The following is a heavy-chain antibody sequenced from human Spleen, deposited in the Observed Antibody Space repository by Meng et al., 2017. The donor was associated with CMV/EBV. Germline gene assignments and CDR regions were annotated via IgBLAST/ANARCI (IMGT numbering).Heavy chain of an antibody. CDR2: INWNGGST. Sequence: GGSLRLSCTASGFTFGDYAMSWVRQAPGKGLEWVSGINWNGGSTGFADSVKGRFTISRDNAKNSLYLQMDSLRAEDTAVYYCVRRQSVSAFDVWGQGTMVTVSS. CDR1: GFTFGDYA. CDR3: VRRQSVSAFDV. J-gene: IGHJ3*01. V-gene: IGHV3-20*04. D-gene: IGHD3-3*01.